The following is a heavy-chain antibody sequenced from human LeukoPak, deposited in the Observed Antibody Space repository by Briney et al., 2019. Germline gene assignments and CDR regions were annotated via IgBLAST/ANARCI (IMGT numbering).Heavy chain of an antibody. Sequence: GGSLRLSCEASGFTFRSFAMSWVRQAPGKGLGWLSGISSSGHYIYQADSEKGRFTISRDNSKNTLYVEINSLRVEDTAVYYCARDGSWGDYQFYFYMDVWGKGTTVTVSS. CDR2: ISSSGHYI. D-gene: IGHD2-2*01. CDR3: ARDGSWGDYQFYFYMDV. V-gene: IGHV3-23*01. CDR1: GFTFRSFA. J-gene: IGHJ6*03.